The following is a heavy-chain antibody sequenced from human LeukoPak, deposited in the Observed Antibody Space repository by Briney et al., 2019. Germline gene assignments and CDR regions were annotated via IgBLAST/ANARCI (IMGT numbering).Heavy chain of an antibody. V-gene: IGHV3-48*03. CDR2: ISSSSSTI. CDR1: GFTFSRYE. J-gene: IGHJ3*02. CDR3: AREGGTYVLDAFDI. D-gene: IGHD1-26*01. Sequence: GGSLRLSCAASGFTFSRYEMNWVRQAPGKGLEWVSYISSSSSTIYYADSVKGRFTISRDNAKNSLNLQMNGLRAEDTAVYYCAREGGTYVLDAFDIWGQGTLVTVSS.